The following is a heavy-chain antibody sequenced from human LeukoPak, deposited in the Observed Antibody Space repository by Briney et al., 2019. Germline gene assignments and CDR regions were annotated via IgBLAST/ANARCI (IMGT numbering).Heavy chain of an antibody. D-gene: IGHD2-15*01. V-gene: IGHV3-9*01. Sequence: GGSLRLSCAASGFTFDDYAIHWVRQAPGKGLEWVSGISWNSGSIGYADSVKGRFTISRDNAKNSLYLQMNSLRAEDTAVYYCARTEDIVVVVAAMDYWGQGTLVTVSS. CDR3: ARTEDIVVVVAAMDY. CDR2: ISWNSGSI. J-gene: IGHJ4*02. CDR1: GFTFDDYA.